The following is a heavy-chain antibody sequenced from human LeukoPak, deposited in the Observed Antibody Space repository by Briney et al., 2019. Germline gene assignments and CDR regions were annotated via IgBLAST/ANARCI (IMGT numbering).Heavy chain of an antibody. Sequence: ASVKVSCKASGYTFTSYDINWVRQATGQGLEWMGWMNPNSGNTGYAQKFQGRVTMTRNTSISTAYMELSSLRSEDTAVYYWARDSHAGNYDFWSGYPSWGMDVWGQGTTVTVSS. V-gene: IGHV1-8*01. J-gene: IGHJ6*02. CDR2: MNPNSGNT. CDR1: GYTFTSYD. D-gene: IGHD3-3*01. CDR3: ARDSHAGNYDFWSGYPSWGMDV.